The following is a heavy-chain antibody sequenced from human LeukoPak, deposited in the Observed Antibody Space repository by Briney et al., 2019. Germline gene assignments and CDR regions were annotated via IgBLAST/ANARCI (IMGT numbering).Heavy chain of an antibody. CDR1: GFTFSSYA. Sequence: GGSLRLSCAASGFTFSSYAMSWVRQAPGKGLEWVSAISGSGGSTYYADSVKGRFTISRDNAKNTLYLQMNSLRAEDTAVYYCARDGYSYYYYYYYMDVWGKGTTVTVSS. CDR2: ISGSGGST. CDR3: ARDGYSYYYYYYYMDV. V-gene: IGHV3-23*01. J-gene: IGHJ6*03. D-gene: IGHD2-2*03.